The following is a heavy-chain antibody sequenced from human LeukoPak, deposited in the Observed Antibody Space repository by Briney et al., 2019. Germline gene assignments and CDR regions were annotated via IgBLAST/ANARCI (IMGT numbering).Heavy chain of an antibody. CDR2: IYPGDSDT. CDR3: ARRPYSSTWYYFDY. J-gene: IGHJ4*02. CDR1: GYNFASYW. D-gene: IGHD6-13*01. Sequence: GESLQISCKGSGYNFASYWIAWVRQLPGKGLEWMGIIYPGDSDTRYSPSFQGQVTISADKSISTAYLQWSSLKASDAAMYYCARRPYSSTWYYFDYWGQGTLVTVSS. V-gene: IGHV5-51*01.